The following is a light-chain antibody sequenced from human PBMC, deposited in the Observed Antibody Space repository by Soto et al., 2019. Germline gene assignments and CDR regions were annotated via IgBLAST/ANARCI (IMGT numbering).Light chain of an antibody. J-gene: IGKJ1*01. CDR2: AAS. CDR3: QKYNSAPPT. V-gene: IGKV1-27*01. Sequence: DIQMNQSPSSLSTSVGVRVTITCWASQAISIDLAWYQQKPGKVPKLLIYAASTLQSGVPSRFSGSGSGTDFTLTISSLQPEDDETYYCQKYNSAPPTFGQGNKGESK. CDR1: QAISID.